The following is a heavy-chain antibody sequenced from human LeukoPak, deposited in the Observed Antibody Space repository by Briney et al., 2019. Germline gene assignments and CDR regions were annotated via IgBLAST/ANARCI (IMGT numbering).Heavy chain of an antibody. V-gene: IGHV4-30-4*08. Sequence: SETLSLTCTVSGGSISSGDYYWSWIRQPPGKGLEWIGYIYYSGSIYYNPSLKSRVTISVDTSKNQFSLKLSSVTAADTAVYYCARVAYGSGPFDYWGQGTLVTVSS. CDR3: ARVAYGSGPFDY. J-gene: IGHJ4*02. D-gene: IGHD3-10*01. CDR1: GGSISSGDYY. CDR2: IYYSGSI.